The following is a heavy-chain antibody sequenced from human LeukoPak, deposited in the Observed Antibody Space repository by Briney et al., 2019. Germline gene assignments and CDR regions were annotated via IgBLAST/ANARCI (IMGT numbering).Heavy chain of an antibody. J-gene: IGHJ4*01. Sequence: ASVKVSCKTSGYTFTAYYMHWVRQAPGQGLEWMGWINPNSGNTNYAQKFQGRVTMTRDTSISTAYMELSRLRSDDTAVYYYARPNPVGPTVYLDHLGQGTLVTVSS. CDR1: GYTFTAYY. D-gene: IGHD1-26*01. CDR2: INPNSGNT. CDR3: ARPNPVGPTVYLDH. V-gene: IGHV1-2*02.